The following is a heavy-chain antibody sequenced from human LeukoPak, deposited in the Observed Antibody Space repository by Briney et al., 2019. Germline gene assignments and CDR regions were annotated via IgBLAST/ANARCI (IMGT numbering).Heavy chain of an antibody. CDR3: ARMPSITRGYFDY. J-gene: IGHJ4*02. CDR2: IYYSGST. V-gene: IGHV4-39*01. Sequence: SETLSLTCTVSGGSISSSSYYWGWIRQPPGKGLEWIGSIYYSGSTYYNPSLKSRVTISVDTSKNQFSLKLSSVTAADTAVYYCARMPSITRGYFDYWGQGTLVTVSS. D-gene: IGHD3-10*01. CDR1: GGSISSSSYY.